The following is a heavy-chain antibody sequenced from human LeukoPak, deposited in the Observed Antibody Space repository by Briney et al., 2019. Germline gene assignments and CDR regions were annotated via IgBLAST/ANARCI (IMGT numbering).Heavy chain of an antibody. V-gene: IGHV4-34*01. Sequence: SETLSLTCAVYGGSFSGYYWSRIRQPPGKGLEWIGEINHSGSTNYNPSLKSRVTISVDTSKNQFSLKLSSVTAADTAVYYCASLRRDSSGSPFDYWGQGTLVTVSS. J-gene: IGHJ4*02. CDR3: ASLRRDSSGSPFDY. CDR2: INHSGST. D-gene: IGHD3-22*01. CDR1: GGSFSGYY.